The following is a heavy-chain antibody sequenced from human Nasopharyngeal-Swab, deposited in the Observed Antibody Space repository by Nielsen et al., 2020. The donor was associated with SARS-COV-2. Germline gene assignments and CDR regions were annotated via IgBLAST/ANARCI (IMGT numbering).Heavy chain of an antibody. J-gene: IGHJ4*02. D-gene: IGHD2-15*01. Sequence: GGSLRLSCAASGFTFDDYAMHWVRQAPGKGLEWVSGISWNSGSIGYVDSVKGRFTISRDNAKNSLYLQMNSLRAEDTAVYYCARDVNGSPLGYWGQGTLVTVSS. CDR1: GFTFDDYA. V-gene: IGHV3-9*01. CDR2: ISWNSGSI. CDR3: ARDVNGSPLGY.